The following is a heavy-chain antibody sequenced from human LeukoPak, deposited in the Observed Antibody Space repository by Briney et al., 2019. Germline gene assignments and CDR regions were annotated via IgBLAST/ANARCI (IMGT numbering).Heavy chain of an antibody. CDR3: ARDGYSGSYFAFDI. J-gene: IGHJ3*02. CDR1: GFTFSRNG. CDR2: IWYDGSNK. D-gene: IGHD1-26*01. V-gene: IGHV3-33*01. Sequence: GRSLRLSCAASGFTFSRNGMHWVRQAPGKGLEWVAVIWYDGSNKYYADSVKGRFTISRDNSKNTLYLQMNSLRAEDTAVYYCARDGYSGSYFAFDIWGQGTMDTVSS.